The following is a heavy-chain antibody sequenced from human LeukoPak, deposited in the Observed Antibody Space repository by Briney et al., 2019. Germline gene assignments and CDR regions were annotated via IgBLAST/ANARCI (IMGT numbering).Heavy chain of an antibody. CDR1: GFSIGTYY. CDR3: ARDPRGSEYSHFDS. V-gene: IGHV3-7*01. CDR2: IKQDGSEK. D-gene: IGHD3-10*01. J-gene: IGHJ4*02. Sequence: PGGSLRPSCAASGFSIGTYYMSWVRQAPGKGLEWVANIKQDGSEKHYVDSVKGRFTISRDNSKNSLYLQMSSLRAEDTAVYYCARDPRGSEYSHFDSWGQGTLVTVSS.